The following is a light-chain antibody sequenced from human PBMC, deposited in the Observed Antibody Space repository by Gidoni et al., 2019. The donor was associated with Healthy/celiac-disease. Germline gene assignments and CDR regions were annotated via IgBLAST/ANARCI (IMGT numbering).Light chain of an antibody. Sequence: SSELTQATAVSVALGQTVRITCQGDSLRSYYASWYQQKPGQAPVLVIYGKNNRPSGIPDRFSGSSSGNTASLTITGAQAEDEADYYCNSRDSSGNHLVFGGGTKLTV. V-gene: IGLV3-19*01. CDR1: SLRSYY. CDR3: NSRDSSGNHLV. CDR2: GKN. J-gene: IGLJ3*02.